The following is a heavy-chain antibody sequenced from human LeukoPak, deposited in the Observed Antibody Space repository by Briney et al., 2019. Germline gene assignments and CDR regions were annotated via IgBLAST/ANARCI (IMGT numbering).Heavy chain of an antibody. Sequence: GGPLRLSCAASGFIFSSYAMHWVRQAPGKGLEFVSAIGSDGDTTYYANSVKGRFTISRDNSKNTLYLQTGSLRAEDMAVYCCARDPDYNGNSYFDYWGQGTLVTVSS. J-gene: IGHJ4*02. V-gene: IGHV3-64*01. CDR2: IGSDGDTT. CDR1: GFIFSSYA. CDR3: ARDPDYNGNSYFDY. D-gene: IGHD4-23*01.